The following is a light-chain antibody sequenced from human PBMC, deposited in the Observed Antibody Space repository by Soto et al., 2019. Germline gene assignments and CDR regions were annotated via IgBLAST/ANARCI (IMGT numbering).Light chain of an antibody. J-gene: IGKJ4*01. CDR3: QQRGDLTVT. V-gene: IGKV3-20*01. CDR1: ESVSSSY. Sequence: EIVSSHSPGTLSLSPGERATLSCTASESVSSSYLAWYQPKHGQAPRLLIYGASTRATGIPARFSGSGAGTDFTLTISILEHGDSGIYYCQQRGDLTVTFGGGTKVDIK. CDR2: GAS.